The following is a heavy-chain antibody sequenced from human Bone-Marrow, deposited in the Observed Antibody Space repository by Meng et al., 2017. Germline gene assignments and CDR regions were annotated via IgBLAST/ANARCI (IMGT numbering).Heavy chain of an antibody. J-gene: IGHJ6*02. CDR1: GYSFTSYW. V-gene: IGHV5-51*01. CDR3: ARLIVATAGYYYYGMDV. Sequence: GGSLRLSCKGSGYSFTSYWIGWVRQMPGKGLEWRGIIYPGDSDTRYSPSFQGQVTISADKSISTAYLQWSSLKASDTAMYYCARLIVATAGYYYYGMDVWGQGTTVTVSS. CDR2: IYPGDSDT. D-gene: IGHD5-12*01.